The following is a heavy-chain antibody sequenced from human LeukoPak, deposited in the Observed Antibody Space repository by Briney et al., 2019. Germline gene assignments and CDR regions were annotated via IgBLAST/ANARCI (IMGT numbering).Heavy chain of an antibody. CDR3: ARSMAPSCSLYFQY. Sequence: ASVKVSCKASGYTFTGYYMHWVRQAPGQGLEWMGWINSKSGGTNYAQKFQGRVTMTRDTSISAAYMELSRLRSDDTAVYYCARSMAPSCSLYFQYWGQGTLVTVSS. J-gene: IGHJ1*01. CDR2: INSKSGGT. CDR1: GYTFTGYY. V-gene: IGHV1-2*02. D-gene: IGHD2-15*01.